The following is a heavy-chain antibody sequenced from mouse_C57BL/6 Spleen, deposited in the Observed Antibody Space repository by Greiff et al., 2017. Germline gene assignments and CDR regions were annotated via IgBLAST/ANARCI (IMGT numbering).Heavy chain of an antibody. V-gene: IGHV1-80*01. CDR2: IYPGDGDT. J-gene: IGHJ2*01. CDR3: ARAIDPYCDY. Sequence: QVHVKQSGAELVKPGASVKISCKASGYAFSSYWMNWVKQRPGKGLEWIGQIYPGDGDTNYNGQLKGKATLTADKSSSTAYMPLSSLTSEDSAVYFCARAIDPYCDYWGQGTTLTVSS. CDR1: GYAFSSYW.